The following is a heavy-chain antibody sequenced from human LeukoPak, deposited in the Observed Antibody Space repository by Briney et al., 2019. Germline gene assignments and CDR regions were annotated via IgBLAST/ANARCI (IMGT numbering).Heavy chain of an antibody. D-gene: IGHD1-14*01. Sequence: ASATVSFKVSGYTLTELSMHWVRQAPGKGLEWMGGFDPEDGETIYAQKFQGRVTMTEDTSTDTAYMELSSLRSEDPAVYYCETEPRSDDHYYFVYWGQGTLVTVSS. CDR1: GYTLTELS. CDR3: ETEPRSDDHYYFVY. V-gene: IGHV1-24*01. J-gene: IGHJ4*02. CDR2: FDPEDGET.